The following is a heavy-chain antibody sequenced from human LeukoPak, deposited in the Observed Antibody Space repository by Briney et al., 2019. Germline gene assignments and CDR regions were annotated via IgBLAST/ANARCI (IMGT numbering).Heavy chain of an antibody. D-gene: IGHD5-24*01. CDR3: AEALGGRDAFNL. J-gene: IGHJ5*02. CDR1: GFTYSDYA. CDR2: MSGSGGTT. Sequence: PGGSLRLSCAASGFTYSDYAMSWVRQAPGKGLKWVSIMSGSGGTTYYARSVKGRFTISRDNSRNTLFLQMNSLRVEDTAVYYCAEALGGRDAFNLWGQGALVTVSS. V-gene: IGHV3-23*01.